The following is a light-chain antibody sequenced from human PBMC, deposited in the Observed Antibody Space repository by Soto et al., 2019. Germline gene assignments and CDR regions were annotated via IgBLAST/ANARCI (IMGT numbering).Light chain of an antibody. CDR1: RDIRND. CDR3: LQDSDFPWT. Sequence: AIQMTQSPSSLSASVGDRVTISCRASRDIRNDLGWYQQKPGEAPNLLIFAASNLQDGVPSRFSGSGSGVDFTLTISSMKPEDFATYYCLQDSDFPWTFGQGTKVEVK. CDR2: AAS. J-gene: IGKJ1*01. V-gene: IGKV1-6*01.